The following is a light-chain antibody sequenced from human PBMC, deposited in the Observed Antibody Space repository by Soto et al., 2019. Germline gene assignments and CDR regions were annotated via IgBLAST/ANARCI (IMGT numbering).Light chain of an antibody. V-gene: IGKV3-15*01. Sequence: EIVMTQSPATLSVSPGERATLSCKASQSVSGNLAWYQQKPGQAPRLLIYGASTRATGIPARFSGSGSGTEFTLTISSLQSEDFAVYYCHQYNSWPRTFGQGTKVEF. J-gene: IGKJ1*01. CDR3: HQYNSWPRT. CDR2: GAS. CDR1: QSVSGN.